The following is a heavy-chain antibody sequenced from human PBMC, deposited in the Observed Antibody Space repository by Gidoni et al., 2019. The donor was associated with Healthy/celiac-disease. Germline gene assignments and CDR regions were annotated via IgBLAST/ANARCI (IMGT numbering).Heavy chain of an antibody. J-gene: IGHJ4*02. D-gene: IGHD3-16*01. Sequence: EVQLLESGGGLVQPGGSLRLSWAASGFPFSSYAMSWVRQAPGKGLEWVSAISGSGGSTYYADSVKGRFTISRDNSKNTLYLQMNSLRAEDTAVYYCAKDGLGDPRKTYYFDYWGQGTLVTVSS. CDR1: GFPFSSYA. V-gene: IGHV3-23*01. CDR2: ISGSGGST. CDR3: AKDGLGDPRKTYYFDY.